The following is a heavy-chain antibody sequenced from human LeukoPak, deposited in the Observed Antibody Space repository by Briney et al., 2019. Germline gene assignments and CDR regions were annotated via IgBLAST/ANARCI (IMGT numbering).Heavy chain of an antibody. CDR2: ISSSSSLI. J-gene: IGHJ6*03. CDR1: GFTFVSYN. D-gene: IGHD1-1*01. CDR3: ARYGNRDGDMDV. Sequence: GGSLRLSCAASGFTFVSYNMNWVRQAPGKGLEWVAYISSSSSLIYYAGSVKGRFTVSRDSAKRSLYLQMNSLRAEDTAVYYCARYGNRDGDMDVWGKGTTVTVSS. V-gene: IGHV3-48*01.